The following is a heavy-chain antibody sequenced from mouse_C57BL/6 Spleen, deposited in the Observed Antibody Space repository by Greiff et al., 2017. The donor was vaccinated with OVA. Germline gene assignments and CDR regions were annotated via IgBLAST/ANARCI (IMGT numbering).Heavy chain of an antibody. Sequence: VQRVESGPGLVAPSQSLSITCTVSGFSLTSYGVSWVRQPPGKGLEWLGVIWGDGSTNYHSALISRLSISKDNSKRQVVLKLNSLQTDDTDTYYCARDCDGSRYDYFDYWGQGTTLTVSS. D-gene: IGHD1-1*01. J-gene: IGHJ2*01. V-gene: IGHV2-3*01. CDR3: ARDCDGSRYDYFDY. CDR1: GFSLTSYG. CDR2: IWGDGST.